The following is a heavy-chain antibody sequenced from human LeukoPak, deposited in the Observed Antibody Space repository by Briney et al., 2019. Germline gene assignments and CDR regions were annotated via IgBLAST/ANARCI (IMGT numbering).Heavy chain of an antibody. D-gene: IGHD3-16*02. J-gene: IGHJ5*02. Sequence: SETLSLTRTVCGGSISSYYWSWLRQPAGKGLEWIGRIYTSGSTNYNPSLKSRVTMSVDTSKNQFSLKLSSVTAADTAVYYCAREMITLGGVISWFDPWGQGTLVTVSS. CDR2: IYTSGST. CDR3: AREMITLGGVISWFDP. CDR1: GGSISSYY. V-gene: IGHV4-4*07.